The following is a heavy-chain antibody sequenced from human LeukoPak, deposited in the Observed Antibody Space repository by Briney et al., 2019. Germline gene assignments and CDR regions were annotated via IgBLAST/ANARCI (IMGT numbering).Heavy chain of an antibody. V-gene: IGHV7-4-1*02. CDR1: GYTFTSYA. J-gene: IGHJ6*03. CDR3: ARVDIVVVPAAIRGYYYYMDV. D-gene: IGHD2-2*02. Sequence: ASVKVSCKASGYTFTSYAMNWVRQAPGQGLEWMGWINTNTGNPTYAQGFTGRFVFSLDTSVSTAYLQISSLKAEDTAVYYCARVDIVVVPAAIRGYYYYMDVWGKGTTVTVSS. CDR2: INTNTGNP.